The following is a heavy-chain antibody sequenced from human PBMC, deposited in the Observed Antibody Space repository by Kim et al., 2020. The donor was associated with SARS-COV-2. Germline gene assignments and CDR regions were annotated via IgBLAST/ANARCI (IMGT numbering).Heavy chain of an antibody. CDR3: AKDYYYDSSGDKAFDI. D-gene: IGHD3-22*01. V-gene: IGHV3-23*01. Sequence: SVNGRFTISRDNSKNTLYLQMNSLGAEDTAVYYCAKDYYYDSSGDKAFDIWGQGTMVTVSS. J-gene: IGHJ3*02.